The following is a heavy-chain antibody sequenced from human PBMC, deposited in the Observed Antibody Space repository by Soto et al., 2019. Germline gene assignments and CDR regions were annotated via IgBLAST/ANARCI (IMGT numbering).Heavy chain of an antibody. V-gene: IGHV3-23*01. CDR2: ITGNAANT. CDR3: AKAARDCGGDCYSSYFDS. Sequence: WWSLRLCCSASRFTFGGYAMSWFRQAPGKGLEWVSGITGNAANTVYADSVKGRFTISRDNSKNALYLQLNSLRAEDTAVYFCAKAARDCGGDCYSSYFDSWGQGALVTVSS. CDR1: RFTFGGYA. J-gene: IGHJ4*02. D-gene: IGHD2-21*02.